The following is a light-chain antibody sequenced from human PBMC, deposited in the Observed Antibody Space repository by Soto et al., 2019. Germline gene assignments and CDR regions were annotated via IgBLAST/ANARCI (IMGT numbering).Light chain of an antibody. J-gene: IGKJ1*01. V-gene: IGKV1-39*01. CDR3: RQPYSTLWT. CDR1: QGVSGY. CDR2: ATS. Sequence: IEVSQSPTALRATFGPRHNLTCRTSQGVSGYLHWYQQKPGNAPKLLIYATSNLQSGVPSRFSGGGSGTDFTLIISSLQPADFVIYYCRQPYSTLWTFGQGTKVDI.